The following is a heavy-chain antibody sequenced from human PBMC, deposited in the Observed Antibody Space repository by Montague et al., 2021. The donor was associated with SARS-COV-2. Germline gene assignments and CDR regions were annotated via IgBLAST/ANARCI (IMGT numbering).Heavy chain of an antibody. J-gene: IGHJ6*02. CDR2: IYYSGST. Sequence: SETLSLTCTVSGGSISSSSYYWGWIRQPPGKGLEWIGSIYYSGSTYYNPSLKSRVTISVDTSKNQFSLKLSSVTAADTAVYYCARDTRITMIAVVQGYGMDVWGQGTTVTVSS. CDR1: GGSISSSSYY. V-gene: IGHV4-39*07. CDR3: ARDTRITMIAVVQGYGMDV. D-gene: IGHD3-22*01.